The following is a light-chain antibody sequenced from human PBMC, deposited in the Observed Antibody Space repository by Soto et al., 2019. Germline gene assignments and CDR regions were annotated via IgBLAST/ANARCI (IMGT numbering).Light chain of an antibody. CDR2: KAS. CDR1: QSIGNW. Sequence: DIQMTQSPSTLSASEGDRVTITCRASQSIGNWLAWYQQKTGKAPKLLIYKASILQSGVPARFSGSGSGTEFTLTISSLQPDAFATYYCQQYHSYPYTFGQGTKLEIK. CDR3: QQYHSYPYT. V-gene: IGKV1-5*03. J-gene: IGKJ2*01.